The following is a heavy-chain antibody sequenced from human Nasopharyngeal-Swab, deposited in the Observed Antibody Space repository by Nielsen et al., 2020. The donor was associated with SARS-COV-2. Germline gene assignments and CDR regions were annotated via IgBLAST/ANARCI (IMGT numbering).Heavy chain of an antibody. D-gene: IGHD6-13*01. CDR2: IYHSGST. CDR3: ARRPGIAAAGTGNFDY. CDR1: GGSISSSNW. J-gene: IGHJ4*02. Sequence: SETLSLTCAVSGGSISSSNWWSWVRKPPGKGLEWIGEIYHSGSTNYNPSLKSRVTISVDKSKNQFSLKLSSVTAADTAVYYCARRPGIAAAGTGNFDYWGQGTLVTVSS. V-gene: IGHV4-4*02.